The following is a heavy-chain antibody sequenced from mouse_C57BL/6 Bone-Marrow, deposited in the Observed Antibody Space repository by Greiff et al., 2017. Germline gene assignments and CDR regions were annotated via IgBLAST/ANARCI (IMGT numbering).Heavy chain of an antibody. CDR2: IDPENGDT. Sequence: EVQLQQSGAELVRPGASVKLSCTASGFNIKDDYMHWVKQRPEQGLEWIGWIDPENGDTEYASKFQGKATITAATSSNTAYLQLSSLTSEDTAVYYCTTGRFITTVVATNFDVWGTGTTVTVSA. J-gene: IGHJ1*03. D-gene: IGHD1-1*01. CDR3: TTGRFITTVVATNFDV. CDR1: GFNIKDDY. V-gene: IGHV14-4*01.